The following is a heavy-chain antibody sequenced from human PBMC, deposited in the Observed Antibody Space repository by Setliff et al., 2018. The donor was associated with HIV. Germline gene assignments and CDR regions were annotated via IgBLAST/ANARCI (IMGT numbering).Heavy chain of an antibody. D-gene: IGHD6-19*01. Sequence: ASVKVSCKASGYTFTSYDINWVRQATGQGLEWMGWMNPNSGNTGYAQKFQGRVTMTRNTSISTAYMELSSLRSEDTAVYYCARPAAPVTGHSYHYGMDVWGQGTTVTVSS. V-gene: IGHV1-8*02. CDR1: GYTFTSYD. CDR3: ARPAAPVTGHSYHYGMDV. CDR2: MNPNSGNT. J-gene: IGHJ6*02.